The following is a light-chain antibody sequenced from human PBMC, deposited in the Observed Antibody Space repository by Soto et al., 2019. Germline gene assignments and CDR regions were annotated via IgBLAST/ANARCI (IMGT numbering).Light chain of an antibody. Sequence: QSVLTQSSSASASLGSSVKLTCTLSSGHSSYIIAWHQQQPGKAPRYLMKLEGSGSYNKGSGVPDRFSGSSSGADRYLTISNLQFEAEADYYCETWDSKTHVFGTGTKLTVL. CDR3: ETWDSKTHV. CDR1: SGHSSYI. V-gene: IGLV4-60*02. J-gene: IGLJ1*01. CDR2: LEGSGSY.